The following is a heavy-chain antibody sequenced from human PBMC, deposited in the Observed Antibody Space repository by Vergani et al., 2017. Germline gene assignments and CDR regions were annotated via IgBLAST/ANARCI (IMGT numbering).Heavy chain of an antibody. J-gene: IGHJ4*02. CDR3: ARDFPLGTSIDY. CDR1: GFTFSSYG. CDR2: IWYDGSNK. V-gene: IGHV3-33*01. D-gene: IGHD3-16*01. Sequence: QVQLVESGGGVVQPGRSLRLSCAASGFTFSSYGMHWVRQAPGKGLEWVAVIWYDGSNKYYADSVKGRFTISRDNAKNSLYLQMNSLRAEDTAVYYCARDFPLGTSIDYWGQGTLVTVSS.